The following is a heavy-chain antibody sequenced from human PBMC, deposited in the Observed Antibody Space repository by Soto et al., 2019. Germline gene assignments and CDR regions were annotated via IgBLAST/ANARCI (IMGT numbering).Heavy chain of an antibody. V-gene: IGHV3-33*01. Sequence: QVQLVESGGGVVQPGRSLRLSCAASGFTFSSYGMHWVRQAPGKGLEWVAVIWYDGSNKYYAESVKGRFTISRDNSKNTLYLQMNSLRDEDTAVYYCARDHRETEYYDSSGYYYDAFDIWGQGTMVTVSS. CDR1: GFTFSSYG. J-gene: IGHJ3*02. D-gene: IGHD3-22*01. CDR2: IWYDGSNK. CDR3: ARDHRETEYYDSSGYYYDAFDI.